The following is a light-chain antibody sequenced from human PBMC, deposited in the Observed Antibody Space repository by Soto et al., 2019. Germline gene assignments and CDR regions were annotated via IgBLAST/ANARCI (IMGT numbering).Light chain of an antibody. CDR3: AAWDGSLNGGV. CDR1: SSNIGINT. J-gene: IGLJ2*01. Sequence: QSVLTQAPSASGTPGQRVTISCSGSSSNIGINTVSWYQQVPGTAPKLLIYSNDQRPSGVPDRFSGSKSGTSASLAIGGLQSEDEADYYCAAWDGSLNGGVFGGGTKLTVL. V-gene: IGLV1-44*01. CDR2: SND.